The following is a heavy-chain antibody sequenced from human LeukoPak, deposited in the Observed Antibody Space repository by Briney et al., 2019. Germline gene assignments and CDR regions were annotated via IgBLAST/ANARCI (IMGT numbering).Heavy chain of an antibody. D-gene: IGHD3-10*01. J-gene: IGHJ4*02. Sequence: PGGSLRLSCAASGFTFSTYWMHWVRQAPGKGLVWVSRINSDGSRTTYADSVKGRFTISRDNPKNTLYLLMNSLSAEDTALYYCAKEQTSSGYFDYWGQGTLVTVSS. CDR3: AKEQTSSGYFDY. V-gene: IGHV3-74*01. CDR2: INSDGSRT. CDR1: GFTFSTYW.